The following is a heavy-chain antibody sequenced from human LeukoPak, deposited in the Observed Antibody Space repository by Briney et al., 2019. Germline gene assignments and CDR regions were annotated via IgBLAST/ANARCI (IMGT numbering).Heavy chain of an antibody. J-gene: IGHJ6*03. V-gene: IGHV4-39*01. CDR2: IYYSGST. CDR3: ARHVQSYSSSWYDGYYYYYYMDV. D-gene: IGHD6-13*01. CDR1: GGSISSSSYY. Sequence: SETLSLTCTVSGGSISSSSYYWGWIRQPPGKGLEWIGSIYYSGSTYYNPSLKSRVTISVDTSKNQFSLKLSSVTAADTAVYYCARHVQSYSSSWYDGYYYYYYMDVWGKGTTVTISS.